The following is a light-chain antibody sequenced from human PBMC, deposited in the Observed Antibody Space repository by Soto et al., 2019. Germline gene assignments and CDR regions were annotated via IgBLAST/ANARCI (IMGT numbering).Light chain of an antibody. CDR3: QQSYSTPRT. V-gene: IGKV1-5*01. J-gene: IGKJ1*01. CDR1: QSISSW. Sequence: DVQMTQCPSTLSASVGDRVAITCRASQSISSWLDWYQQKPGKAPKLLIYDASSLESGVPSRFSGSGSGTEFSLTISSLQPDDFATYYCQQSYSTPRTFGQGTKVDIK. CDR2: DAS.